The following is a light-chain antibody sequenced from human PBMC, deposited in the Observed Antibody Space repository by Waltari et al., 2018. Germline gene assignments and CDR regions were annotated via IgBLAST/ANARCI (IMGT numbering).Light chain of an antibody. CDR3: QSYDSSLRVYV. Sequence: QSVLTQPPSVSGAPGQRVTISCTGSSSNIGAGYDLHWSQQLPGTAPKLLIYGNGSRPSGVRDRFAGSKSGHSASLAITGLQAEDEADYCGQSYDSSLRVYVFGTGTKVTVL. J-gene: IGLJ1*01. CDR1: SSNIGAGYD. CDR2: GNG. V-gene: IGLV1-40*01.